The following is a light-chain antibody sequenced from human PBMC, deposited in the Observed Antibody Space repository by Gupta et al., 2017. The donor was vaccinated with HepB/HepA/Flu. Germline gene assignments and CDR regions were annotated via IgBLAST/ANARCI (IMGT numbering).Light chain of an antibody. J-gene: IGKJ4*01. CDR2: DAS. CDR3: QQRSSGLT. CDR1: QSVSNY. V-gene: IGKV3-11*01. Sequence: IVLTQSPATLSLSPGERATLSCRASQSVSNYLAWYQQKPGQAPRLLIYDASNRANGIPARFSGSGSGTDFTLTSTSLETEDFAFYYRQQRSSGLTFGGGTKVEIK.